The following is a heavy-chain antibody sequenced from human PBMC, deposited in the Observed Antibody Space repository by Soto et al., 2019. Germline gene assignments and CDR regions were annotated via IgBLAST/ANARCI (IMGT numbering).Heavy chain of an antibody. V-gene: IGHV3-23*01. D-gene: IGHD6-19*01. CDR3: ATRIAVTGTQVFDS. Sequence: EVQLLESGGGLVQPGGSLRLSCVASGFTFTTYPMTWVRQAPGKGLGWVSTIGASTTYYADSVKGRFTISRDNSKNTVDLQMNSLRAEDTVLYYCATRIAVTGTQVFDSWGQGTLVTVSS. CDR2: IGASTT. CDR1: GFTFTTYP. J-gene: IGHJ4*02.